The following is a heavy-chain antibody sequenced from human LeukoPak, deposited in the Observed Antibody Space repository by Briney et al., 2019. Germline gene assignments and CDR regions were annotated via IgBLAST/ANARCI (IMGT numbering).Heavy chain of an antibody. CDR2: ISYDGSNK. J-gene: IGHJ4*02. CDR1: GFTFSSYG. CDR3: ARDLGTRFFGSGRNNYFDY. D-gene: IGHD3-3*01. V-gene: IGHV3-30*03. Sequence: SGGSLRLSCAASGFTFSSYGMHWVRQAPGKGLEWVAVISYDGSNKYYADSVKGRFTISRDNSKNSLYLQMNSLRAEDTAVYYCARDLGTRFFGSGRNNYFDYWGQGTLVAVSS.